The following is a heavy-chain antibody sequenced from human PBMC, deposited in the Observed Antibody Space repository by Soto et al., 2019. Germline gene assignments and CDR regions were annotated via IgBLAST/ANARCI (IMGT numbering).Heavy chain of an antibody. CDR2: IIPILGIA. V-gene: IGHV1-69*08. CDR1: GGTFSSYT. CDR3: AREGYCSGGSGDSVAFDI. J-gene: IGHJ3*02. Sequence: QVQLVQSGAEVKKPGSSVKVSCKASGGTFSSYTISWVRQAPGQGLEWMGRIIPILGIANYAQKFQGRVTITADKSTSTAYMELSSLRSEDTAVYYCAREGYCSGGSGDSVAFDIWGQGTMVTFSS. D-gene: IGHD2-15*01.